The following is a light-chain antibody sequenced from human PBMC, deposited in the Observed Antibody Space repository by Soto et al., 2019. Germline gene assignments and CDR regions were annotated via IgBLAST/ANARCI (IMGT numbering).Light chain of an antibody. CDR1: SSDVGGYNF. V-gene: IGLV2-14*01. CDR2: EVS. CDR3: SSYTSSSTPYV. Sequence: QSALTQPRSVSGSPGQSVTISCTGTSSDVGGYNFVSWYQQHPGKAPKLIISEVSDRPSGVSNRFSGSKSGNTASLTISGLQAEDEADYYCSSYTSSSTPYVFGTGTKVTVL. J-gene: IGLJ1*01.